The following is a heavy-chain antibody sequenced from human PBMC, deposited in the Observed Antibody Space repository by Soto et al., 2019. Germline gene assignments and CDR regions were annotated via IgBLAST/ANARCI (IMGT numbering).Heavy chain of an antibody. V-gene: IGHV4-34*01. J-gene: IGHJ6*02. D-gene: IGHD3-10*01. CDR1: GGSFSGYY. CDR3: ARGKRPRYYYGSPSSGVASAADEMEV. Sequence: SETLSLTCAVYGGSFSGYYWSWIRKPPGKGLEWVGEITHSGSTNYNPSLKSRVTISAVTTKNQYSLKLTSVTTADLAVYHCARGKRPRYYYGSPSSGVASAADEMEVWAQGTTLTVS. CDR2: ITHSGST.